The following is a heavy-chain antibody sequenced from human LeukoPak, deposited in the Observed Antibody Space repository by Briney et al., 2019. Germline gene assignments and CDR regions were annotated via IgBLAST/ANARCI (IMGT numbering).Heavy chain of an antibody. CDR2: ISYDGSNK. CDR1: GFTFNHYA. CDR3: AKVGDYYDSSGYYNL. D-gene: IGHD3-22*01. Sequence: GRSLRLSCTASGFTFNHYAMHWVRQAPGKGLEWMAVISYDGSNKDHADSVKGRFTISRDNSKNTLYLQMNSLRPEDTAVYYCAKVGDYYDSSGYYNLWGQGTLVTVSS. V-gene: IGHV3-30*04. J-gene: IGHJ5*02.